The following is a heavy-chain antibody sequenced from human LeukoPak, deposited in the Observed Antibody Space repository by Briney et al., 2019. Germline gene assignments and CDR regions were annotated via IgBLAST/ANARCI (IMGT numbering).Heavy chain of an antibody. CDR2: ITSDGSAT. D-gene: IGHD2-15*01. Sequence: GGSLRLSCAVSGFTFSSYWMHWVRQGPGKGLAWVSRITSDGSATDYADSVKGRFTISRDNAKNTLYLHMASLRAEDTAVYYCARDASPGYFDLWGRGTLVTVSS. CDR1: GFTFSSYW. J-gene: IGHJ2*01. V-gene: IGHV3-74*01. CDR3: ARDASPGYFDL.